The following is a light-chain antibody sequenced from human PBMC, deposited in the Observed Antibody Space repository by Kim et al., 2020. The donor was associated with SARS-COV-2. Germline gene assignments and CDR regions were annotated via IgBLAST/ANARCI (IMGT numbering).Light chain of an antibody. CDR3: SSYTSGSTLV. CDR2: DVN. V-gene: IGLV2-14*03. Sequence: QSALTQPASVSGSPGQSITISCIGTSSDIGGYNHVSWYQQHPGKAPKLMIYDVNKRPSGDSNRFSASKSDNTASLTISGLQAEDEADYYCSSYTSGSTLVFGGGTKLTVL. CDR1: SSDIGGYNH. J-gene: IGLJ2*01.